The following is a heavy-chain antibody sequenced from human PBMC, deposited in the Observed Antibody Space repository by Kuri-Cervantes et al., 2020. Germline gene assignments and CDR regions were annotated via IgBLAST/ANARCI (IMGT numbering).Heavy chain of an antibody. D-gene: IGHD6-13*01. CDR1: GFNFRNHA. CDR3: AKTPQRAAAAGSGFDY. J-gene: IGHJ4*02. Sequence: GGSLRLSCVASGFNFRNHAMSWVRQTPERGLEWVSGIGTSTTETTYYADSVKGRFTISRDNSKNTLYLQMNSLRADDTAVYYCAKTPQRAAAAGSGFDYWGQGTLVTVSS. CDR2: IGTSTTETT. V-gene: IGHV3-23*01.